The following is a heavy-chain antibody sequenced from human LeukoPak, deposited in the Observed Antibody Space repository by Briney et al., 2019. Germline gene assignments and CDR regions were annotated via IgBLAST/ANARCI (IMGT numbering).Heavy chain of an antibody. CDR1: GGSISSSNW. D-gene: IGHD6-19*01. Sequence: SGTLSLTCAVSGGSISSSNWWSWVRQPPGKGLEWIGEIYHSGSTNYNPSLKSRVTISVDKSKNQFSLKLSSVTAADTAVYYCARGVRYSSGWYMRYWFDPWGQGTLVTVFS. CDR3: ARGVRYSSGWYMRYWFDP. CDR2: IYHSGST. J-gene: IGHJ5*02. V-gene: IGHV4-4*02.